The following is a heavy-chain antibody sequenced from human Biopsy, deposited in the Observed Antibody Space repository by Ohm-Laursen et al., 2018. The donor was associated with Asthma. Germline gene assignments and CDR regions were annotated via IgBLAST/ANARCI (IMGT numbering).Heavy chain of an antibody. CDR3: AKATLGDIGKDY. Sequence: SLRLSCAAPGFTFDDYGMHWVRQAPGKGLEWVSGISCNSGNIGYADSVKGRFTISRDNAKNSLYLQMNSLRVEDTALYYCAKATLGDIGKDYWGQGTLVTVSS. D-gene: IGHD2-21*01. CDR1: GFTFDDYG. J-gene: IGHJ4*02. CDR2: ISCNSGNI. V-gene: IGHV3-9*01.